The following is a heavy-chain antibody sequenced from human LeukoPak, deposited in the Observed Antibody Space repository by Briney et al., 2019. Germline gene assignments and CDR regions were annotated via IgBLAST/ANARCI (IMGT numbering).Heavy chain of an antibody. CDR3: ARELWFGELLSTPLDY. V-gene: IGHV3-30-3*01. CDR2: ISYDGSNK. D-gene: IGHD3-10*01. Sequence: PGGSLRLSCAASGFTFSSYAMHWVRQAPGKGLEWVAVISYDGSNKYYADSVKGRFTISRDNSKNTLYLQMNSLRAEDTAVYYCARELWFGELLSTPLDYWGQGTLVTVSS. CDR1: GFTFSSYA. J-gene: IGHJ4*02.